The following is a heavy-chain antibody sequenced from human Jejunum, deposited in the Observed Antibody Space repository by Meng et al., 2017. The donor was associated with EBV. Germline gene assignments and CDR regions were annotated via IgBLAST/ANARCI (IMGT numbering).Heavy chain of an antibody. Sequence: VPLHTGGARLFKPSATLSLTCAFFRGSFSGYYWSWIRQHPGKGLEWIGEINHSGSTNYNPSLRSRVTISVETSKNQFSLRLNSVTAADTAVYYCARVAFSYTTRSLDSWGQGTLVTVSS. D-gene: IGHD3-16*02. CDR1: RGSFSGYY. J-gene: IGHJ4*02. CDR3: ARVAFSYTTRSLDS. V-gene: IGHV4-34*01. CDR2: INHSGST.